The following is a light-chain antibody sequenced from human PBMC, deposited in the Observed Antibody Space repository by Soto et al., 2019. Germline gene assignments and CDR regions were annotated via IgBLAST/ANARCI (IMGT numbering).Light chain of an antibody. CDR2: DAS. J-gene: IGKJ1*01. CDR1: QSISSW. V-gene: IGKV1-5*01. Sequence: DIQMTQSPSTLSASVGDRVTITCRASQSISSWLAWYQQKPGNAPKLLIYDASSLESGVPSRFSGSGSGTEFTLTISSLQHDDFATYYCQQYNSYPRTFGQGTKVDIK. CDR3: QQYNSYPRT.